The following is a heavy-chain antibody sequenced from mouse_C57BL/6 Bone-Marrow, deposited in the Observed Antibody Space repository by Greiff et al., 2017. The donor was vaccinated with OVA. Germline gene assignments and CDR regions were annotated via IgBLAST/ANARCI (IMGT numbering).Heavy chain of an antibody. J-gene: IGHJ2*01. CDR3: ARGFYYGTPSDY. CDR2: IYPGSGNT. CDR1: GYSFTSYY. Sequence: VQLQQSGPELVKPGASVKISCKASGYSFTSYYIHWVKQRPGQGLEWIGWIYPGSGNTKYNEKFKGKATLTADTSSSTAYMQLSSLTSEDSAVYYCARGFYYGTPSDYWGQGTTLTVAS. D-gene: IGHD1-1*01. V-gene: IGHV1-66*01.